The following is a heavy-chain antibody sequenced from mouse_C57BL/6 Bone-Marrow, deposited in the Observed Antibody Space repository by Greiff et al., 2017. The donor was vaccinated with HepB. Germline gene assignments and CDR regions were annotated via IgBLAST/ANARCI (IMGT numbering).Heavy chain of an antibody. J-gene: IGHJ2*01. CDR2: ISSGSSTI. D-gene: IGHD4-1*01. CDR1: GFTFSDYG. Sequence: EVQLVESGGGLVKPGGSLKLSCAASGFTFSDYGMHWVRQAPEKGLEWVAYISSGSSTIYYADTEKGRFTISRDNAKNTLFLQMTSLRSEDTAMYYCARDWDYFDYWGQGTTLTVSS. CDR3: ARDWDYFDY. V-gene: IGHV5-17*01.